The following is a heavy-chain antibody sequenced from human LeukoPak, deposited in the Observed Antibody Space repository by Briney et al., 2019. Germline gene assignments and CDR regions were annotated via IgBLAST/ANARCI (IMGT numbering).Heavy chain of an antibody. CDR2: IYTSGST. J-gene: IGHJ4*02. V-gene: IGHV4-61*02. CDR3: ARAGSGTYYKGFDY. Sequence: PSETLSLTCIVSGGSISSGSYYWSWIRQPAAKGLEWIGRIYTSGSTNYNPSLKSRVTISLDTSKNQFSLKLSSVTAADTAVYYCARAGSGTYYKGFDYWGQGTLVTVSS. D-gene: IGHD3-10*01. CDR1: GGSISSGSYY.